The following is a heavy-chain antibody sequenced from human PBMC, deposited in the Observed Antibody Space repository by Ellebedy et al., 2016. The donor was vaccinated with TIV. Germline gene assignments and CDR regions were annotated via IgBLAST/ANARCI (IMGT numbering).Heavy chain of an antibody. J-gene: IGHJ4*02. Sequence: GESLKISCAASGFTVSSNYMSWVRQAPGKGLEWVSVIYSGGTTHYAASVKGRFTISRDNAQNSLFLQMNSLRVEDTALYFCARSPVLDHWGQGTLVTVSS. CDR3: ARSPVLDH. V-gene: IGHV3-66*01. CDR2: IYSGGTT. CDR1: GFTVSSNY.